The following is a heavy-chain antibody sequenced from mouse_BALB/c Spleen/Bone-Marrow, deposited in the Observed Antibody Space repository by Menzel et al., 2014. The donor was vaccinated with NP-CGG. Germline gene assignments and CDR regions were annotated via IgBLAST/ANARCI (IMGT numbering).Heavy chain of an antibody. CDR2: ISSGGSYT. CDR3: ARAGRYDGSFDY. V-gene: IGHV5-9-1*01. D-gene: IGHD2-14*01. CDR1: GFTFSSCA. J-gene: IGHJ2*01. Sequence: DVMLVESGGGLVKPGGSLKLSCAASGFTFSSCAMSWVRQTPEKRLEWVATISSGGSYTYCLDSVKGRFTISRDNAKNTLYLQMSSLRSKDTAMYYCARAGRYDGSFDYWGQGTTLTVSS.